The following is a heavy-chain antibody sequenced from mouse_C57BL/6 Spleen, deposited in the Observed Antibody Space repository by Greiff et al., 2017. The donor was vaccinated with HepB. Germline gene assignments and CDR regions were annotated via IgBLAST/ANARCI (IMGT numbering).Heavy chain of an antibody. D-gene: IGHD3-2*02. CDR3: ATDSTGFSWFAY. CDR2: IDPANGNT. CDR1: GFNIKNTY. Sequence: EVKLQESVAELVRPGASVKLSCTASGFNIKNTYMHWVKQRPEQGLEWIGRIDPANGNTKYAPKFQGKATITADTSSNTAYLQLSSLTSEDTAIYYCATDSTGFSWFAYWGQGTLVTVSA. V-gene: IGHV14-3*01. J-gene: IGHJ3*01.